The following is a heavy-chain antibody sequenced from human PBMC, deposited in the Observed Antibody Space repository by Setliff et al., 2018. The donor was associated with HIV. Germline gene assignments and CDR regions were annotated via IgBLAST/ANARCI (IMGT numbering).Heavy chain of an antibody. CDR3: VRGLAAAGGYAMDV. CDR1: GFNFSSYW. Sequence: GGSLRLSCAASGFNFSSYWMHWVRQAPGKGLVWVSRIKSDVSYTSYADSAKGRVTISRDNAKNTLHLQMNSLRAEDTAVYYCVRGLAAAGGYAMDVWGQGTTVTVSS. V-gene: IGHV3-74*01. CDR2: IKSDVSYT. J-gene: IGHJ6*02. D-gene: IGHD6-13*01.